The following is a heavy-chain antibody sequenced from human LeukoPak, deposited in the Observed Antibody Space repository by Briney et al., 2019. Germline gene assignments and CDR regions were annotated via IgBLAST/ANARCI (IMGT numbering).Heavy chain of an antibody. CDR3: ARARRRFDP. CDR1: GASVGSAGYY. Sequence: SETLSLTCTVSGASVGSAGYYWSWIRQPPGGGLEWIGYVYYISNTNYNPSLKSRVTMSVNPSENQFSLKLNSVTAADTAMYYCARARRRFDPWGQGTLVTVSS. J-gene: IGHJ5*02. V-gene: IGHV4-61*08. CDR2: VYYISNT.